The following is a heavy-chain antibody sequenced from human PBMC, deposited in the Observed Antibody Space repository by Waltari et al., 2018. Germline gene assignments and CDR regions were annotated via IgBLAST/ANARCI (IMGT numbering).Heavy chain of an antibody. CDR3: AKVPIAVAVGTLDY. CDR1: GYTLTELS. D-gene: IGHD6-19*01. Sequence: QVQLVQSGAEVKKPGASVKVSCKVSGYTLTELSMHWVRQAPGKGLEWMGGFDPEEGETSYAQKVLGRVTMTEDTSTDTAYMELSSLRAEDTAVYYCAKVPIAVAVGTLDYWGQGTLVTVSS. V-gene: IGHV1-24*01. J-gene: IGHJ4*02. CDR2: FDPEEGET.